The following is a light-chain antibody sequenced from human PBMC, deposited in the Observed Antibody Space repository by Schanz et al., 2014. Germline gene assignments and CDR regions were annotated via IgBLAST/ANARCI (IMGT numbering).Light chain of an antibody. CDR2: GAS. Sequence: EIVMTQSPATLSVSLGERVTLSCRASQSVGISLAWYQQKPGQPPRLLIYGASSRATGIPDRFSGSGSGTDFTLTISRLEPEDFAVYYCQQFGRSPFTFGGGTTVEIK. CDR3: QQFGRSPFT. CDR1: QSVGIS. J-gene: IGKJ4*01. V-gene: IGKV3-20*01.